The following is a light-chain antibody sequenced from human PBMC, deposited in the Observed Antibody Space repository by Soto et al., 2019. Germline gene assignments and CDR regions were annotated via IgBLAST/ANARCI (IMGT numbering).Light chain of an antibody. J-gene: IGKJ2*01. V-gene: IGKV3-15*01. CDR3: QHYNYWPYT. CDR1: QTIDNT. CDR2: DAS. Sequence: EIVMTQSPATLSLSPGGRATLACRASQTIDNTLAWYQRKPGQAPRLLIYDASTRATGVPARFSGSGSGTDFTLTISSLQSEDFAVYYCQHYNYWPYTFGQGTKVDI.